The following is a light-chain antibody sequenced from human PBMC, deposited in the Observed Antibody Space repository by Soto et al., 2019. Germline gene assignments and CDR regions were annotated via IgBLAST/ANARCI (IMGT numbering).Light chain of an antibody. V-gene: IGKV1-5*01. CDR2: DAS. J-gene: IGKJ1*01. CDR3: QQYNIYST. Sequence: DIPMTQSPSTLSASVGDRVTITCRASQSIGSWLAWYQQKPGKAPKLLIYDASSLESGLPSRFSGGGSGTEFTLTISNLQPDDFATYFCQQYNIYSTFGQGTKVEIK. CDR1: QSIGSW.